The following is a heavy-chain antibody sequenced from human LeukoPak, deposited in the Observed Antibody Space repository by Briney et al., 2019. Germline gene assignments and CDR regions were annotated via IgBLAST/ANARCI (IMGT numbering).Heavy chain of an antibody. CDR3: ARDESGSYTHY. CDR1: GYTFTSYG. J-gene: IGHJ4*02. D-gene: IGHD1-26*01. Sequence: ASVKVSYKASGYTFTSYGISWVRQAPGQGLEWMGWISAYDGNTNYAQKFQGRVTMTTDTSTSTAHMELRSLRSDDTAVYYCARDESGSYTHYWGQGTLVTVSS. CDR2: ISAYDGNT. V-gene: IGHV1-18*01.